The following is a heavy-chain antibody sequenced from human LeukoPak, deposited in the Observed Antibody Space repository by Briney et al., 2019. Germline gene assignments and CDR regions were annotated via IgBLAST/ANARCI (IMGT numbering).Heavy chain of an antibody. Sequence: PGGSLRLSCAASGFTFSSYAMHWVRQAPGKGLEYVSAISSNGGSTYYANSVKGRFTISRDNSKNTLYLQMGSLRAEDMAVYYCARGYYDSSGLDDAFDIWGQGTMVTVSS. J-gene: IGHJ3*02. CDR1: GFTFSSYA. CDR3: ARGYYDSSGLDDAFDI. V-gene: IGHV3-64*01. CDR2: ISSNGGST. D-gene: IGHD3-22*01.